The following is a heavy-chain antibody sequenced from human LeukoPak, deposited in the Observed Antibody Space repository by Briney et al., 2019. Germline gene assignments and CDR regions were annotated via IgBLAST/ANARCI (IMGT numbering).Heavy chain of an antibody. CDR1: GGSFSGYY. CDR3: ATLNLEQHPDY. CDR2: INHSGST. V-gene: IGHV4-34*01. J-gene: IGHJ4*02. Sequence: PSETLSLTCAVYGGSFSGYYWSWIRQPPGKGLEWIGEINHSGSTNYNPSLKSRVTISVDTSKNQFSLKLSSVTAADTAVYYCATLNLEQHPDYWGQGTPVTVSS. D-gene: IGHD6-13*01.